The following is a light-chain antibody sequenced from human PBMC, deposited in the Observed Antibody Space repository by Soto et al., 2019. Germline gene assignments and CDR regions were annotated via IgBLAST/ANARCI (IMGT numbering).Light chain of an antibody. CDR1: SSDVGNYNL. CDR3: CSYAGSSIHVV. Sequence: QSALTQPASVSGSPGQSITISCTGTSSDVGNYNLVSWYQQHPGKAPKLMIYEGSKRPPGVSNRFSGSKSGNTASLTISGLQAEDEADYYCCSYAGSSIHVVFGGGTKLTVL. J-gene: IGLJ2*01. V-gene: IGLV2-23*01. CDR2: EGS.